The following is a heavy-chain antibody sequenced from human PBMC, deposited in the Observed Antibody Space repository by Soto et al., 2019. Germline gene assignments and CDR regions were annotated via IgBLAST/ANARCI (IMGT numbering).Heavy chain of an antibody. Sequence: TLYLTCGVSGGSIRSSTYYWAWIRQPPGKGLDWIGNVYYSGTTYYNPSLKSRITISVDTSKNQFSLKLNSVTAADTAVYYCARHYPVGSGSYSTSYLDSWGKANQVT. V-gene: IGHV4-39*01. J-gene: IGHJ4*02. CDR3: ARHYPVGSGSYSTSYLDS. CDR2: VYYSGTT. D-gene: IGHD3-10*01. CDR1: GGSIRSSTYY.